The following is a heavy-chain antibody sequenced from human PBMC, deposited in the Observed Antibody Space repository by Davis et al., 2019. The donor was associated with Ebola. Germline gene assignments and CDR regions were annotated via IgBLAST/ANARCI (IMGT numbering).Heavy chain of an antibody. J-gene: IGHJ6*02. Sequence: PGGSLRLSCAASGFTVSSNYMSWVRQAPGKGLEWVSVIYSGGSRYYADSVKGRFTISRDNSKNTLYLQMNSLRAEDTAVYYCARPRGEGYYYGMDVWGQGTTVTVSS. CDR3: ARPRGEGYYYGMDV. V-gene: IGHV3-66*02. CDR1: GFTVSSNY. D-gene: IGHD3-10*01. CDR2: IYSGGSR.